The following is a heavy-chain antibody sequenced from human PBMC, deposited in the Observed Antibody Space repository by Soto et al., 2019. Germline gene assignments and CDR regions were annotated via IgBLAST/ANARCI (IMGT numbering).Heavy chain of an antibody. J-gene: IGHJ4*02. CDR1: GFTLSDYY. CDR3: ARDGVLATGPIDY. V-gene: IGHV3-11*01. D-gene: IGHD5-12*01. CDR2: ISSSGSTV. Sequence: GGSLRLSCAASGFTLSDYYMSWIRQAPGKGLEWLSYISSSGSTVYYVDSVKGRFIISRDNAKNSLYLQMDSLRVEDTAVYYCARDGVLATGPIDYWGQGAQVTVSS.